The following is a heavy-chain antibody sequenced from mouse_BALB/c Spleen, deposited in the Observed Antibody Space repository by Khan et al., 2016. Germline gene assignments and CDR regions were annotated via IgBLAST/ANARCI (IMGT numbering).Heavy chain of an antibody. J-gene: IGHJ2*01. CDR2: IDPANGNT. CDR1: GFNIKDTY. CDR3: ARSTDY. Sequence: EVELVESGAELVKPGASVKLSCTASGFNIKDTYMHWVKQRPEQGLEWIGRIDPANGNTKYDPKFQGKATITADTSSNTAYLQLSSLKSEDTAVYYCARSTDYWGQGTTLTVSS. V-gene: IGHV14-3*02.